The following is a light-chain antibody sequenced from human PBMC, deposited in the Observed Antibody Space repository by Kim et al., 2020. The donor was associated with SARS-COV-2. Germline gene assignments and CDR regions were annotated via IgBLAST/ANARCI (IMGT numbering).Light chain of an antibody. CDR3: QQANSFPPLT. V-gene: IGKV1D-12*01. J-gene: IGKJ4*01. CDR1: QGISSL. CDR2: GAS. Sequence: ASVGDRDTLTCRASQGISSLLALYPQKPGKAHEPLIYGASSLQSGVTTRFSGSGSETDFTLTISSLQPEDFATYYCQQANSFPPLTCGGGTNLEIK.